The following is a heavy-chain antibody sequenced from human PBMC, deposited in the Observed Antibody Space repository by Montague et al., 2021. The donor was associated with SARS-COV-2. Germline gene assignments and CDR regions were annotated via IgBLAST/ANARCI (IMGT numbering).Heavy chain of an antibody. J-gene: IGHJ6*02. V-gene: IGHV3-30*04. Sequence: SLSLSFSASGFTFSSYAMHWVRQAPGKGLEWVAVISYDGSSKYYADSVKGRFTISRDNSKNTLYLQMNSLRAEDTAVYYCARDREITMVRGAPLYGMDVWGQGTTVTVSS. CDR3: ARDREITMVRGAPLYGMDV. CDR1: GFTFSSYA. D-gene: IGHD3-10*01. CDR2: ISYDGSSK.